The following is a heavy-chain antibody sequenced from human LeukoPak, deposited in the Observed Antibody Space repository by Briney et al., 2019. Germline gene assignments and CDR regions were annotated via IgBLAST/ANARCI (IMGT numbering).Heavy chain of an antibody. CDR1: GGTFSSYA. Sequence: GSSVKVSCKASGGTFSSYAISWVRQAPGQGLEWMGWISAYNGNTNYAQKLQGRVTMTTDTSTSTAYMELRSLRSDDTAVYYCARDYSPRGYCSGGSCYSDYYYYGMDVWGQGTTVTVSS. CDR2: ISAYNGNT. D-gene: IGHD2-15*01. J-gene: IGHJ6*02. CDR3: ARDYSPRGYCSGGSCYSDYYYYGMDV. V-gene: IGHV1-18*01.